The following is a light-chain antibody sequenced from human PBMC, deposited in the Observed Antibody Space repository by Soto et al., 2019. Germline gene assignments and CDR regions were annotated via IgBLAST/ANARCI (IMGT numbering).Light chain of an antibody. Sequence: QSALTQPASVSGSPGQSITISCTGTSSDVGSYNLVSWYQQHRGKAPKLMIYEGTKRPSGVSNRFSGSKSGNTASLTISGLQAEDEADYYCCSYAGSSSYMVFGGGTKLTVL. CDR3: CSYAGSSSYMV. CDR1: SSDVGSYNL. J-gene: IGLJ2*01. CDR2: EGT. V-gene: IGLV2-23*01.